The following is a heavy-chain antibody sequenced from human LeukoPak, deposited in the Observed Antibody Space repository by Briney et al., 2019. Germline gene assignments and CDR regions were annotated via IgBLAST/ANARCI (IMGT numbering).Heavy chain of an antibody. D-gene: IGHD4-17*01. CDR1: GFTFDDYF. J-gene: IGHJ4*02. CDR3: AKNGNYGDYFDY. V-gene: IGHV3-9*01. Sequence: PGGSLRLSCAASGFTFDDYFMHWVRQAPGKGLEWVSGINWNSNTIRYADSVKGRFTISRDNAKNPLYLQMNSLRAEDTALYYCAKNGNYGDYFDYWGQGTLVTVSS. CDR2: INWNSNTI.